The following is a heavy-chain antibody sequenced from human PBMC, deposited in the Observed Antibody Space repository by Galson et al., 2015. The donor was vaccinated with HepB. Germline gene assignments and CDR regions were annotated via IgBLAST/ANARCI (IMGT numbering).Heavy chain of an antibody. V-gene: IGHV4-59*13. D-gene: IGHD5-12*01. CDR2: IYHNGTT. Sequence: TLSLTCSVSGDSISPYYWSWVRQPPGKALEWIGYIYHNGTTNYNPSLKSRVTISVDTSKNQLSLQLRSVTGADTAVYFCARDRKLVAKLLPPYYYYMDVWGKGTTVTVSS. CDR3: ARDRKLVAKLLPPYYYYMDV. CDR1: GDSISPYY. J-gene: IGHJ6*03.